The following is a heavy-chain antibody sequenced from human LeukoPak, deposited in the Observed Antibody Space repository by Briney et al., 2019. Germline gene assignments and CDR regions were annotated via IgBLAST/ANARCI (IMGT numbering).Heavy chain of an antibody. V-gene: IGHV4-34*01. Sequence: PSETLSLTCAVSGVPFSNYYWSWVRQSPRQGLEWIGEINHSGYTNYNPSLKSRGTMSIDTSKNQFSLRLTSVTAADAGVYYCTRAVAGHPDWGQGTLVTVSS. D-gene: IGHD6-19*01. CDR1: GVPFSNYY. CDR3: TRAVAGHPD. J-gene: IGHJ4*02. CDR2: INHSGYT.